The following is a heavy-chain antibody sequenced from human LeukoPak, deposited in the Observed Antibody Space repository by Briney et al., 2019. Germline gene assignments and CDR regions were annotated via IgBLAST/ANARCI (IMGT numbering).Heavy chain of an antibody. CDR2: IYYSGST. Sequence: SETLSLTCTVSGGSISSYYLSWMRQPPGKGLEWIGYIYYSGSTNYNPSLKSRVTISLDTSKNQFSLKLSSVTAADTAVYYCARGMAPDYFDYWGQGTLVTVSS. CDR3: ARGMAPDYFDY. CDR1: GGSISSYY. D-gene: IGHD5-24*01. V-gene: IGHV4-59*01. J-gene: IGHJ4*02.